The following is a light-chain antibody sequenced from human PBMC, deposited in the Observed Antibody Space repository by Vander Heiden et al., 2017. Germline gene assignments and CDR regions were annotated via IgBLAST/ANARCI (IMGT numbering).Light chain of an antibody. Sequence: DIQMTQSPSSVSASVGDRLIIFCRARQGISGSLAWYQQKTGKAPKLLIYGAASLHSGVPSRFSGSGSGTEFTLTISSLQPEDFATYYCQQANSFPFTFPSGVKVDS. CDR1: QGISGS. CDR3: QQANSFPFT. J-gene: IGKJ3*01. CDR2: GAA. V-gene: IGKV1D-12*01.